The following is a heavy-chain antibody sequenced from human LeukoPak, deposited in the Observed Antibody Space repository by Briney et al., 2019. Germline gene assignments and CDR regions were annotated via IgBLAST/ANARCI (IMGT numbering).Heavy chain of an antibody. CDR1: GGSISSYY. D-gene: IGHD3-10*01. Sequence: PSETLSLTCTVSGGSISSYYWSWIREPPGKGPEWIGSIYYSGTTYPNSSLKSRVTISVDTSKNQFSLKLSSVTAADTAVYYCARQPKSCAPGIFITGKACWFDSWGQGTLVTVSP. V-gene: IGHV4-39*01. J-gene: IGHJ5*01. CDR3: ARQPKSCAPGIFITGKACWFDS. CDR2: IYYSGTT.